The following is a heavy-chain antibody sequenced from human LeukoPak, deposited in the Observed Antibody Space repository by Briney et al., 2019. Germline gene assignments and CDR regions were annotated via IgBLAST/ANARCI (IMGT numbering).Heavy chain of an antibody. J-gene: IGHJ4*02. CDR3: ARGRALVRGIIIRGDY. Sequence: ASVKVSCKASGYTFIDYYMHCVRQAPGQGLEWMGWINPKSGGTNYAQKFQGRVTMTWDTSISTAYMELSRLRSDDTAVYYCARGRALVRGIIIRGDYWGQGTLVTVSS. CDR2: INPKSGGT. D-gene: IGHD3-10*02. V-gene: IGHV1-2*02. CDR1: GYTFIDYY.